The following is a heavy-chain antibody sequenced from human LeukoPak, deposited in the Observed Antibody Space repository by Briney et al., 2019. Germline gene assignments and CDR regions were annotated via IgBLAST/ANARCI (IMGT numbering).Heavy chain of an antibody. J-gene: IGHJ4*02. D-gene: IGHD3-3*01. CDR1: GGSISSYY. CDR3: ARDPTYYDFWSGYFDY. Sequence: PSETLSLTCTVSGGSISSYYWSWIRQPAGKGLEWIGRIYTSGSTNYNPSLKSRVTMSVDTSKNQFSLKLSSVTAADTAVYYCARDPTYYDFWSGYFDYWGQGTLVTVSS. CDR2: IYTSGST. V-gene: IGHV4-4*07.